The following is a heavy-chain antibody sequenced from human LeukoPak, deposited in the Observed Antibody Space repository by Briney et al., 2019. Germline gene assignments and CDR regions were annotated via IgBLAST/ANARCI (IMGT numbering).Heavy chain of an antibody. Sequence: GGSLRLSCAASGFTFSSYAMSWVRQAPGEGLEWISYISSSDDTIYYADSVKGRFTISRDNAKNSLYLQMNSLRAEDTAVYYCARDSTNSRDYDILTGDDAFDIWGQGTMVTVSS. V-gene: IGHV3-48*04. CDR2: ISSSDDTI. D-gene: IGHD3-9*01. J-gene: IGHJ3*02. CDR1: GFTFSSYA. CDR3: ARDSTNSRDYDILTGDDAFDI.